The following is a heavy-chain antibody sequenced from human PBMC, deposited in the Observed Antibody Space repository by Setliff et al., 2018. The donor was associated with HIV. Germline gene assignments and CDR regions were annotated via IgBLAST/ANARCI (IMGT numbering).Heavy chain of an antibody. CDR2: MYHSGST. D-gene: IGHD5-18*01. CDR1: NYSISSGYY. J-gene: IGHJ4*02. CDR3: ASGYNYAYSDY. V-gene: IGHV4-38-2*01. Sequence: SENLSLTCAVANYSISSGYYWGWIRQSPGKGLEWIGSMYHSGSTYSNTSLKSRVTMSIDTSKNQLSLKLRSVTAPDRAVYYCASGYNYAYSDYWGQGTLVTV.